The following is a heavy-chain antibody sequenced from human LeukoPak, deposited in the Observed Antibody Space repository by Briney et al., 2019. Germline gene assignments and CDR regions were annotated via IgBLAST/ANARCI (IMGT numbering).Heavy chain of an antibody. Sequence: GGSLRLSCAASGFTFSSYAMSWVRQAPGKGLEWVSTTSGSGGNTYYADSVKGRFTISRDNSKNTLYLQMNSLRAEDTAVYYCAKVSVVGATTGYFDSGGQGILVTVSS. CDR3: AKVSVVGATTGYFDS. J-gene: IGHJ4*02. CDR1: GFTFSSYA. CDR2: TSGSGGNT. V-gene: IGHV3-23*01. D-gene: IGHD1-26*01.